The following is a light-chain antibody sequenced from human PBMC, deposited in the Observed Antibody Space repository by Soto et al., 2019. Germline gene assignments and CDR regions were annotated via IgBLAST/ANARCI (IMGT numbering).Light chain of an antibody. CDR2: DVS. V-gene: IGLV2-14*03. Sequence: QSVLTQPASVSGSPGQSITISCTVTSSDVGGYNYVSWYQQHPGKAPKLIIYDVSYRPSGVSNRFSGSKSGNSASLTISGLQAEDEADYFCSSYSRRSTYVFGTGTKVTVL. J-gene: IGLJ1*01. CDR3: SSYSRRSTYV. CDR1: SSDVGGYNY.